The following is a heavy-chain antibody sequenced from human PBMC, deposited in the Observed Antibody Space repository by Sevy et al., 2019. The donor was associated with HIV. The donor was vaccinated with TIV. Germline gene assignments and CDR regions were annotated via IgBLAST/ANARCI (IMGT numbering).Heavy chain of an antibody. V-gene: IGHV3-30*04. CDR1: GFTFSSYA. J-gene: IGHJ6*02. CDR2: ISYDGSNK. D-gene: IGHD2-2*02. Sequence: GGSLRLSCVASGFTFSSYAMHWVRQAPGKGLEWVAVISYDGSNKYYADSVKGRFTISRDNSKNTLYLQMNSLRAEDTAVYYCARDDYCSSTSCYTLRYNWNYDYYYYGVDVWGQGTTVTVSS. CDR3: ARDDYCSSTSCYTLRYNWNYDYYYYGVDV.